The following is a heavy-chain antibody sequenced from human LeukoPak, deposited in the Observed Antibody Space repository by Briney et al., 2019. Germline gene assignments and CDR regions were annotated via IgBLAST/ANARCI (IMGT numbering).Heavy chain of an antibody. CDR3: ARRQLGSSGYFNFDY. V-gene: IGHV4-38-2*01. CDR2: IYHSGST. CDR1: GYSISSGYY. J-gene: IGHJ4*02. D-gene: IGHD3-22*01. Sequence: SETLSLTCAVSGYSISSGYYWDWIRQPPGEGLEWIGRIYHSGSTYYNPSLKSRVPISVDTSKNQFSLKLSSVTAADTSVYYCARRQLGSSGYFNFDYWGQGTLVTVSS.